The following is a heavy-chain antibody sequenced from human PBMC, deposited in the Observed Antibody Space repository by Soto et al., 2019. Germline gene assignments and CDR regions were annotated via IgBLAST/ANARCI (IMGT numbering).Heavy chain of an antibody. V-gene: IGHV4-31*03. J-gene: IGHJ4*02. CDR2: IYYSGST. D-gene: IGHD3-22*01. Sequence: SETLSLTCTVSGGSIGSGGYYWSWIRQHPGKGLEWIGYIYYSGSTYYNPSLKSRVTISVDTSKNQFSLKLSSVTAADTAVYYCASNYYDSSGLRAYWGQGTLVTVSS. CDR1: GGSIGSGGYY. CDR3: ASNYYDSSGLRAY.